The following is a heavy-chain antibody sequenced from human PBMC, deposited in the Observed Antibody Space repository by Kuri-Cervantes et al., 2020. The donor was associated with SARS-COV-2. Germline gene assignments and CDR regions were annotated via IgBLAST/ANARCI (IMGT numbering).Heavy chain of an antibody. J-gene: IGHJ4*02. CDR3: ASHFRPRGQQLVGFRY. D-gene: IGHD6-13*01. V-gene: IGHV3-7*05. CDR2: IKQDGSEK. CDR1: GFTFSSYW. Sequence: ETLSLTCAASGFTFSSYWMSWVRQAPGKGLEWVANIKQDGSEKYYVDSVKGRLTISRDNAKNSLYLQMNSLRAEDTAVYYCASHFRPRGQQLVGFRYWGQGTLVTVSS.